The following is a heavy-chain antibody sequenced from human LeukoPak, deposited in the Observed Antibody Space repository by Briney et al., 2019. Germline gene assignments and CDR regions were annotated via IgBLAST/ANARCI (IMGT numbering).Heavy chain of an antibody. CDR1: GFTFSSYS. D-gene: IGHD3-10*01. J-gene: IGHJ3*02. CDR2: ISSSSSYI. Sequence: GGSLRLSCAASGFTFSSYSMNWVRQAPGKGLEWVSCISSSSSYIYYADSVKGRFTISRDNAKNSLYLQMNSLRAEDTAVYYCASGFRMVRGVIHFDAFDIWGQGTMVTVSS. CDR3: ASGFRMVRGVIHFDAFDI. V-gene: IGHV3-21*01.